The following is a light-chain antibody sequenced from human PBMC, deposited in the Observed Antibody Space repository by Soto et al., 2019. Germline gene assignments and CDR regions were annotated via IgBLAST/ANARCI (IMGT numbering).Light chain of an antibody. V-gene: IGLV2-11*01. CDR2: DVK. J-gene: IGLJ1*01. Sequence: QSVLTQPRSVSGSPGQSVTISCTGTSSDVGVYNYVTWYQQYPGKAPKVMIYDVKTRPSGVPDRFSGSESGNTASLTISGLQAEDEADYYCCSYAGDYTFVFGTGTKLTVL. CDR3: CSYAGDYTFV. CDR1: SSDVGVYNY.